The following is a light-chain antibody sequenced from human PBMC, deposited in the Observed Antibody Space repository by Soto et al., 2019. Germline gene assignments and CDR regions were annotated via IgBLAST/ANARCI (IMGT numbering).Light chain of an antibody. CDR3: QQYNNWSS. Sequence: EIVMTQSPATLSVSPGERATLSCRASQSVRSNLAWYQQKTGQTPRLLIYGASTRATGIPARFRGSGSGTEFTLTISSLQSEDFAVYYCQQYNNWSSFGQGTKVEVK. CDR1: QSVRSN. J-gene: IGKJ1*01. CDR2: GAS. V-gene: IGKV3-15*01.